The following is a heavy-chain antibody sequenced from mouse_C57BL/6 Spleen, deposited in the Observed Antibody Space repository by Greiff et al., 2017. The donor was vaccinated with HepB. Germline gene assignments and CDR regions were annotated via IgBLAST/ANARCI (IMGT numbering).Heavy chain of an antibody. CDR1: GYTFTDYY. J-gene: IGHJ3*01. CDR3: ARYERFAY. V-gene: IGHV1-26*01. CDR2: INPNNGGT. Sequence: VQLQQSGPELVKPGASVKISCKASGYTFTDYYMNWVKQSHGKSLEWIGDINPNNGGTSYNQKFKGKATLTVDKSSSTAYMELRSLTSEDSAVYYCARYERFAYWGQGTLVTVSA. D-gene: IGHD2-12*01.